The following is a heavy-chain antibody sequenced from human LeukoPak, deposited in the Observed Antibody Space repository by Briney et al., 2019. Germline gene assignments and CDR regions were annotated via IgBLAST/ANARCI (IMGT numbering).Heavy chain of an antibody. CDR1: GFTFSDHK. CDR3: ARGTGMEDLYFDY. D-gene: IGHD1-14*01. J-gene: IGHJ4*02. CDR2: IYYSGST. Sequence: LRLSCAASGFTFSDHKMDWVRQPPGKGLEWIGYIYYSGSTNYNPSLKSRVTISVDTSKNRFSLKLSSVTAADTAVYYCARGTGMEDLYFDYWGQGTLVTVSS. V-gene: IGHV4-59*11.